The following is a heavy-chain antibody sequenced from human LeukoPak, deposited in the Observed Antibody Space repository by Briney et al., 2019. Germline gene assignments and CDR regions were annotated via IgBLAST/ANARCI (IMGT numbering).Heavy chain of an antibody. J-gene: IGHJ5*02. CDR2: LNPQTGDT. CDR1: GYAFSAYY. D-gene: IGHD6-13*01. V-gene: IGHV1-2*02. Sequence: GASVKVSCKASGYAFSAYYMHWVRQAPGQGLEWMGWLNPQTGDTHFAQKFQGRVTMTRDTSISTAYMELSRLRSDDTAVYYCARVSTRYSSSRRNWFDPWGQGTLVTVSS. CDR3: ARVSTRYSSSRRNWFDP.